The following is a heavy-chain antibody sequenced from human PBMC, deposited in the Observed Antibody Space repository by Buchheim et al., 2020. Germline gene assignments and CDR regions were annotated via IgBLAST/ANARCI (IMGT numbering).Heavy chain of an antibody. CDR1: GGSISSSNW. CDR3: AREGVGYCSGGSCYSFYYGMDV. D-gene: IGHD2-15*01. Sequence: QVQLQESGPGLVKPSGTLSLTCAVSGGSISSSNWWSWVRQPPGKGLEWIGEIYHSGSTNYNPSLTSRVTISVDKSKNQFSLKLSSVTAADTAVYYCAREGVGYCSGGSCYSFYYGMDVWGQGTT. J-gene: IGHJ6*02. V-gene: IGHV4-4*02. CDR2: IYHSGST.